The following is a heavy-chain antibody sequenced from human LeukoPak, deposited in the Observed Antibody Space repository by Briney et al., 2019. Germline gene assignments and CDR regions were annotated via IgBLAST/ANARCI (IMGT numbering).Heavy chain of an antibody. CDR3: ARDPLYYYDSSGYPAGY. Sequence: ASVKVSCKASGYTFTGYYMHWVRQAPGQGLEWMGRINPNSGGTNYAQKFQGRVTMTRDTSISTAYMELSRLRSDDTAVYYCARDPLYYYDSSGYPAGYWGQGTLVTVSS. V-gene: IGHV1-2*06. CDR1: GYTFTGYY. CDR2: INPNSGGT. J-gene: IGHJ4*02. D-gene: IGHD3-22*01.